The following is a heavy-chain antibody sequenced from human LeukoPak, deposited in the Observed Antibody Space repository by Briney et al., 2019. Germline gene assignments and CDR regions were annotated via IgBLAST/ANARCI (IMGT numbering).Heavy chain of an antibody. CDR3: AKGPNGDYEAYYFDY. CDR2: ISGSGGST. CDR1: GFTFDDYG. D-gene: IGHD4-17*01. V-gene: IGHV3-23*01. J-gene: IGHJ4*02. Sequence: GGSLRLSCAASGFTFDDYGMSWVRQAPGKGLEWVSAISGSGGSTYYADSVKGRFTISRDNSKNTLYLQMNSLRAEDTAVYYCAKGPNGDYEAYYFDYWGQGTLVTVSS.